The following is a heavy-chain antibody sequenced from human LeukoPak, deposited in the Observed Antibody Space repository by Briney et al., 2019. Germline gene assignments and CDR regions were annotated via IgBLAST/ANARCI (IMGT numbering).Heavy chain of an antibody. CDR1: GFTFSGHN. V-gene: IGHV3-48*04. CDR3: ARAMSTFGGVRNYFDS. J-gene: IGHJ4*02. CDR2: VSISSGTI. Sequence: PGGSLRLSCAASGFTFSGHNMNWVRQAPGEGLEWISFVSISSGTIYYADSVNGRFRISRDNAKSSLDLEMNSLRAEDTAVYYCARAMSTFGGVRNYFDSWGQGTLVTVSP. D-gene: IGHD3-16*01.